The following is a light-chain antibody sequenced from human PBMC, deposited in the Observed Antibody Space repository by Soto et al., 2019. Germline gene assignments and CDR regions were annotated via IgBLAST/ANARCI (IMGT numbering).Light chain of an antibody. J-gene: IGKJ2*01. CDR3: MQVALRSS. CDR2: KVS. Sequence: DVVMTQSPLSLPVTLGQPASISCRSSQSLVYSDGNTYLNWFQQRPGQSPRRLIYKVSNRDSVVPDRVSGSGSAPDFTQKISTVEDEDVGVYYWMQVALRSSFGQGTKVEIK. V-gene: IGKV2-30*01. CDR1: QSLVYSDGNTY.